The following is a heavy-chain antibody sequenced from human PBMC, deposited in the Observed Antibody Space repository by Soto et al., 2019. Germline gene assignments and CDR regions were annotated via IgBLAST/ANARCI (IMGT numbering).Heavy chain of an antibody. CDR1: GFTVSSNY. CDR3: ARAGGDGSGTRRGALDI. J-gene: IGHJ3*02. D-gene: IGHD3-10*01. V-gene: IGHV3-66*01. CDR2: IYSGGST. Sequence: EVQLVESGGGLVQPGGSLRLSCAASGFTVSSNYMSWVRQAPGKGLEWVSVIYSGGSTYSADSVKGRFTSSRDNPKDTLYLPMNGLGAEDTAVYYCARAGGDGSGTRRGALDIWGQGTMVTVSS.